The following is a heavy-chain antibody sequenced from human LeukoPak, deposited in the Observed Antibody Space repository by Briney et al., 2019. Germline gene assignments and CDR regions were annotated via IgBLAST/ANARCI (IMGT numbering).Heavy chain of an antibody. CDR3: ARDENDFWSGYPDY. Sequence: GGSLRLSCTASGLTFNYYAMHWVRQAPGKGLESVAVISYDGAKEYYAGSVKGRFTISRDNSKNALYLQMNSLRGDDSAVYYCARDENDFWSGYPDYWGQGTLVTVSP. CDR1: GLTFNYYA. D-gene: IGHD3-3*01. CDR2: ISYDGAKE. J-gene: IGHJ4*02. V-gene: IGHV3-30-3*01.